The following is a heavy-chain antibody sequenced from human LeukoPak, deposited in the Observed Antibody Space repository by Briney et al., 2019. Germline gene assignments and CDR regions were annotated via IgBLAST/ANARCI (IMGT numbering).Heavy chain of an antibody. CDR3: FSRGWYADSLDY. CDR1: GGSISSSSYY. CDR2: IYYSGST. Sequence: SETLSLTCTVSGGSISSSSYYWGWIRQPPGKGLEWIGSIYYSGSTCYNPSLKSRVTISVDTSKNQFSLKLSSVTAADTAVYYCFSRGWYADSLDYWGQGTLVTVSS. V-gene: IGHV4-39*01. J-gene: IGHJ4*02. D-gene: IGHD6-19*01.